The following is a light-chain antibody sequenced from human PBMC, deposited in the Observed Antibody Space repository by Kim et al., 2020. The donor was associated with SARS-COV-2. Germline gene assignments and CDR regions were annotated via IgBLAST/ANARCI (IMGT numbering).Light chain of an antibody. CDR2: GAA. V-gene: IGKV3-15*01. CDR1: QSVSSN. Sequence: PGERATLSCRASQSVSSNLAWYQQKPGQAPRLLIYGAATRATGIPARFSGSGSGTEFTLTISSLQSEDFAVYYCQQYNNWPPFTFGPGTKVDIK. CDR3: QQYNNWPPFT. J-gene: IGKJ3*01.